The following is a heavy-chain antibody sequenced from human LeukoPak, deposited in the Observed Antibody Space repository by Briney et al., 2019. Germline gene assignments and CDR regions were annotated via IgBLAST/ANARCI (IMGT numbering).Heavy chain of an antibody. D-gene: IGHD1-1*01. CDR3: ATGSPLPLDF. CDR2: IYYTGST. J-gene: IGHJ4*02. V-gene: IGHV4-59*08. CDR1: TGSIGSYY. Sequence: PSETLSLTCTVSTGSIGSYYWSWIRQPPGKALKWIGYIYYTGSTYYNPSLKSRATISVDTSKNQFSLKLSSVTAADTAVYYCATGSPLPLDFWGQGTLVTVSS.